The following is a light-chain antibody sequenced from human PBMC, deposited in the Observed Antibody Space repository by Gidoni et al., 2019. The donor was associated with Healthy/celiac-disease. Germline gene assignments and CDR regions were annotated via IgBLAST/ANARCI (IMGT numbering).Light chain of an antibody. Sequence: DIHMTQSPSSLSASVGDRVTITCRASQSISSYLNWYQQKPGQAPKLLIYAASSLKSGVPSMFSGSGSGTDFTLTISSLQPEDFATYYCQQSYSTPDTFGQGTKLEIK. V-gene: IGKV1-39*01. CDR3: QQSYSTPDT. J-gene: IGKJ2*01. CDR2: AAS. CDR1: QSISSY.